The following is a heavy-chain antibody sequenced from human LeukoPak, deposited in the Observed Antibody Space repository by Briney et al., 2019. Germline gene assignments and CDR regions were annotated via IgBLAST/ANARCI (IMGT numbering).Heavy chain of an antibody. Sequence: SVKVSCKASGGTFSSYAISWVRQAPGQGLEWMGGIIPIFGTANYAQKFQGRVTITADESTSTAYMELSSLRSEDTAVYYCARDFSPVATSTFYGMDVWGQGTTVTVSS. CDR3: ARDFSPVATSTFYGMDV. CDR2: IIPIFGTA. V-gene: IGHV1-69*13. D-gene: IGHD5-12*01. CDR1: GGTFSSYA. J-gene: IGHJ6*02.